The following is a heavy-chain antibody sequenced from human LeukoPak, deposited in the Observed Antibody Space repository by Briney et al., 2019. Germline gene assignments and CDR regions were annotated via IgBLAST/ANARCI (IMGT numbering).Heavy chain of an antibody. CDR1: GYTFTSYG. J-gene: IGHJ4*02. CDR2: ISAYNGNT. CDR3: AGDSSGYKDSFFDY. V-gene: IGHV1-18*01. Sequence: ASVKVSCKASGYTFTSYGISWVRQAPGQGLEWMGWISAYNGNTNYAQKLQGRVTMTTDTSTSTAYMELRSLRSEDTAVYFCAGDSSGYKDSFFDYWGQGTLVTVSS. D-gene: IGHD3-22*01.